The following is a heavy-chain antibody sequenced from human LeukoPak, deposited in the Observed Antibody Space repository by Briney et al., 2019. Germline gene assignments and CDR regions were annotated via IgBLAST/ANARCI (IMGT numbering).Heavy chain of an antibody. J-gene: IGHJ4*02. Sequence: PGGSLRLSCAASAFTFSSYWMSWVRQDPGKGLEWVANIKQDGSEKYYVDSVKGRFTISRDNAKNSLYLQMNSLRAEDTAVYYCARGSTTVTPRNFDYWGQGTLVTVSS. CDR3: ARGSTTVTPRNFDY. D-gene: IGHD4-11*01. V-gene: IGHV3-7*05. CDR1: AFTFSSYW. CDR2: IKQDGSEK.